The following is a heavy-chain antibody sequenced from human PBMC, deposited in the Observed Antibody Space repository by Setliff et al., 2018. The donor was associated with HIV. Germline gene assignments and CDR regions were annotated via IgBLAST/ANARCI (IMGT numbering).Heavy chain of an antibody. CDR3: ARDNRTGYSGGWPLDY. D-gene: IGHD5-12*01. CDR2: INPNTGGT. CDR1: GYSFTAYY. V-gene: IGHV1-2*02. Sequence: ASVKVSCKASGYSFTAYYVHWVRQAPGQGLEWMAWINPNTGGTQYAQKFQGRVTVTRDTPISTAYMEIKKLTSDDTAVYYCARDNRTGYSGGWPLDYWGQGTVVTVSS. J-gene: IGHJ4*02.